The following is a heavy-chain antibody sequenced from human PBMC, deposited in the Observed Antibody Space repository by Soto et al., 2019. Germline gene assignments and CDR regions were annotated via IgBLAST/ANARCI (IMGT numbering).Heavy chain of an antibody. CDR2: IYYSGST. Sequence: QVQLQESGPGLVKPSQTLSLTCTVSGGSISSGGYYWSWIRQHPGKGLEWIGYIYYSGSTYYNPSLKSRVTISVNTAKKQFSLKLSSVTAADTAVYYCARVGGINWFDPWGQGTLVTVSS. V-gene: IGHV4-31*03. CDR1: GGSISSGGYY. J-gene: IGHJ5*02. CDR3: ARVGGINWFDP. D-gene: IGHD3-16*01.